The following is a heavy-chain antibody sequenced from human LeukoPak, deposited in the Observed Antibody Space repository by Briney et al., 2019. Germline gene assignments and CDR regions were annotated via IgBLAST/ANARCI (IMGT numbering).Heavy chain of an antibody. Sequence: SVKVSCKASGGTLSSYAISWVRQAPGQGLEWMGRIIPIFGTANYAQKFQGRVTITTDESTRTAYMELSSLRSEDTAVYYCARDPGYSGYDLAFDIWGQGTMVTVSS. J-gene: IGHJ3*02. D-gene: IGHD5-12*01. CDR2: IIPIFGTA. CDR3: ARDPGYSGYDLAFDI. CDR1: GGTLSSYA. V-gene: IGHV1-69*05.